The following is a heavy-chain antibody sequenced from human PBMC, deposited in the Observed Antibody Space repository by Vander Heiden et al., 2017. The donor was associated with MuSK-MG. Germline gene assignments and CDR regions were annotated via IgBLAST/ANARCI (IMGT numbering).Heavy chain of an antibody. CDR2: IYYSGRT. V-gene: IGHV4-39*01. J-gene: IGHJ4*02. CDR1: GGSISSNSNY. CDR3: ARLSMVRGVDYFDY. D-gene: IGHD3-10*01. Sequence: QLQLQESGPGLVTPSETLSLTCTVSGGSISSNSNYWGWIRRPPVRGLEWIGSIYYSGRTYYNPSLKSRVTISVDTSENQFSLKLSSVTAADTAVYYCARLSMVRGVDYFDYWGQGTLVTVSS.